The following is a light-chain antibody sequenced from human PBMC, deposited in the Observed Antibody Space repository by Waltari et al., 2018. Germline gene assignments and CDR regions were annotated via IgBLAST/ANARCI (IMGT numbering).Light chain of an antibody. CDR1: QPITTW. V-gene: IGKV1-5*01. CDR3: QQYSSFWT. J-gene: IGKJ1*01. Sequence: DIQMTQSPSTLSASVGDRVTITCRASQPITTWVAWYQQKPGQAPHLLIYDASRLEFGVPTGFSGSGSGTEFTLTISSLRPDDFATYYCQQYSSFWTFGQGTKVEIK. CDR2: DAS.